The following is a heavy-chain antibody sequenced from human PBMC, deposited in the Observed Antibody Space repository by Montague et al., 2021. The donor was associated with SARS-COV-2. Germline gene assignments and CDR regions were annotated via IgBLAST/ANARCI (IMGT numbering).Heavy chain of an antibody. CDR2: IYYNGNT. CDR1: GGSITNNIDY. J-gene: IGHJ3*01. V-gene: IGHV4-39*02. D-gene: IGHD3-22*01. Sequence: SETLSLTCTVSGGSITNNIDYWAWICQPPGKGLVWIGSIYYNGNTYYNPSLKSRVTISVVTSKNHFTLKLSSVTAAETAVYYCARLKRYFDSSGSPSAFDFWGQEAKVIVFS. CDR3: ARLKRYFDSSGSPSAFDF.